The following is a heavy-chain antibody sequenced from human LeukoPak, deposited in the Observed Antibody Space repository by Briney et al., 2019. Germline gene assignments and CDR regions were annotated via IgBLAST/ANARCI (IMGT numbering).Heavy chain of an antibody. J-gene: IGHJ4*02. V-gene: IGHV3-30-3*01. CDR3: ARGEGGFDY. CDR2: ISYDGSNK. Sequence: PGRSLRLSCAASGFTFSSYAMHWVRQAPGEGLEWEAVISYDGSNKYYADSVKGRFTISRDNSKNTLYLQMNSLRAEDTAVYYCARGEGGFDYWGQGTLVTVSS. CDR1: GFTFSSYA. D-gene: IGHD1-26*01.